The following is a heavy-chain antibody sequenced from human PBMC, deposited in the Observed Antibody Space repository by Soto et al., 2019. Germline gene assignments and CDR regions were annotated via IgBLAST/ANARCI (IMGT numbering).Heavy chain of an antibody. D-gene: IGHD3-3*01. CDR1: GFTFSSYE. V-gene: IGHV3-48*03. CDR2: ISSSGSTI. J-gene: IGHJ3*02. Sequence: GGSLRLSCAASGFTFSSYEMNWVRQAPGKGLEWVSYISSSGSTIYYADSVKGRFTISRDNAKNSLYLQMNSLRAEDTAVYYCARGGLSYYDFWSGYKGAFYIWGQGTMVTVSS. CDR3: ARGGLSYYDFWSGYKGAFYI.